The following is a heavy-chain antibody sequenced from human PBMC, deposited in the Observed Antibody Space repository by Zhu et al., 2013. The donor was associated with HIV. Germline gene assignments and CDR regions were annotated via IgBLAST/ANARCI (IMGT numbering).Heavy chain of an antibody. J-gene: IGHJ4*02. V-gene: IGHV1-2*06. CDR1: GYTFTAYY. CDR2: INPYNSDT. Sequence: QVQLVQSGAEVKKPGASVKVSCKASGYTFTAYYVNWVRQAPGQGPEWIGRINPYNSDTEYGHLFQERVTLTRDTSIRTAFLDLRRLTTNDTAVYYCARGGQIVTGDRLLGDYWGQGALVTVSS. CDR3: ARGGQIVTGDRLLGDY. D-gene: IGHD1-26*01.